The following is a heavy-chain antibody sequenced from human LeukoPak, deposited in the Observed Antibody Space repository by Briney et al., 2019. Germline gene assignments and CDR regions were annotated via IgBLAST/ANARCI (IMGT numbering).Heavy chain of an antibody. Sequence: GGSLRLSCAASGFAFSRYSMNWVRQAPGKGLEWLGFIRSRASGATAEYAASVKGRFTISRDDSKRIAYLQMNSLKTEDTALYYCTRDWHCSSTSCYSYDWGQGTLVTVSS. V-gene: IGHV3-49*04. CDR1: GFAFSRYS. J-gene: IGHJ4*02. CDR3: TRDWHCSSTSCYSYD. CDR2: IRSRASGATA. D-gene: IGHD2-2*01.